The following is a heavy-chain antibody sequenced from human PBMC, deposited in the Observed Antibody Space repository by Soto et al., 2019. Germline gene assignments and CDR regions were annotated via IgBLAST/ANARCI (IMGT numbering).Heavy chain of an antibody. CDR2: ISSSRSTI. Sequence: GGSLRLSCAASGFTVSDYYMSWIRQAPGKGLERVSYISSSRSTIYYADSVKGRFTISRDNAKNSRYLQMNSLRAEDTAVYYCARVERGITIFGVVIPPFDYWGQGTLVTVSS. CDR1: GFTVSDYY. V-gene: IGHV3-11*01. CDR3: ARVERGITIFGVVIPPFDY. J-gene: IGHJ4*02. D-gene: IGHD3-3*01.